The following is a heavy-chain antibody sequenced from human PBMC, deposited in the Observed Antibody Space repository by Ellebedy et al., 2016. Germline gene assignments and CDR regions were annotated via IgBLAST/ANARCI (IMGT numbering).Heavy chain of an antibody. D-gene: IGHD5-18*01. CDR1: EFTFSSYG. Sequence: GEFLKISCAASEFTFSSYGMHWVRQAPGKGLEWVAVISYDGSNKYYADSVKGRFTISRDNSKNTLYLQMNSLRAEDTAVYYCAKDRAAMAPGYFDYWGQGTLVTVSS. CDR2: ISYDGSNK. CDR3: AKDRAAMAPGYFDY. V-gene: IGHV3-30*18. J-gene: IGHJ4*02.